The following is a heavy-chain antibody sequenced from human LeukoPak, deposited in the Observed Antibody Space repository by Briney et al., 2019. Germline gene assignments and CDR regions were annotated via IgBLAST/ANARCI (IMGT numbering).Heavy chain of an antibody. CDR1: GFTFSSYA. D-gene: IGHD1-26*01. V-gene: IGHV3-30-3*01. J-gene: IGHJ4*02. Sequence: GGSLRLSCAASGFTFSSYAMHWVRQAPGKGLEWVAVTSYDGSNKYYADSVKGRFTISRDNSKNTLYLQMNSLRAEDTAVYYCARAEWELLNFDYWGQGTLVTVSS. CDR2: TSYDGSNK. CDR3: ARAEWELLNFDY.